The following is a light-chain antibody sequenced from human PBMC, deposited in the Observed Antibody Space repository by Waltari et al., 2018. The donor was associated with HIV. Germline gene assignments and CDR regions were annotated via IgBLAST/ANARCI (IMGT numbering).Light chain of an antibody. J-gene: IGLJ2*01. Sequence: QSVLTQPPSASGTAGQRVTISCSGRRSKIGSNSVTWYQQVPGAAPTLLIYNNNQRPSGVPDRFSGSKSGTSASLAISGLQSDDEADYYCAAWDDDLNGLFGGGTKLTVL. V-gene: IGLV1-44*01. CDR1: RSKIGSNS. CDR3: AAWDDDLNGL. CDR2: NNN.